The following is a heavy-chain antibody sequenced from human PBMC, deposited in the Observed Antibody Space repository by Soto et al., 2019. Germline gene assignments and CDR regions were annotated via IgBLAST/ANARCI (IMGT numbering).Heavy chain of an antibody. Sequence: GGSLRLSCAASRFTFSSYGMHWVRQAPGKGLEWVAVIWYDGSNKYYADSVKGRFTISRDNSKNTLYLQMNSLRAEDTAVYYCAREDCSSTSCYYYYYGIDVGGQGTTVTVSS. V-gene: IGHV3-33*01. CDR1: RFTFSSYG. CDR3: AREDCSSTSCYYYYYGIDV. D-gene: IGHD2-2*01. CDR2: IWYDGSNK. J-gene: IGHJ6*02.